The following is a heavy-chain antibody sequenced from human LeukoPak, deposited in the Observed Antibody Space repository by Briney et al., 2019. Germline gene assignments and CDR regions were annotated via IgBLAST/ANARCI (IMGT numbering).Heavy chain of an antibody. CDR1: GFTFSSYA. D-gene: IGHD2-2*01. Sequence: GGSLRLSCAASGFTFSSYAMSWVRQAPGKGLEWVSAISGSGGSTYYADSVKGRFTISRDNSKNTLYLQMNSLRAEDTAVYYCANPYCSSTSCFSPRTGPHDAFDIWGQGTMVTVSS. J-gene: IGHJ3*02. CDR2: ISGSGGST. V-gene: IGHV3-23*01. CDR3: ANPYCSSTSCFSPRTGPHDAFDI.